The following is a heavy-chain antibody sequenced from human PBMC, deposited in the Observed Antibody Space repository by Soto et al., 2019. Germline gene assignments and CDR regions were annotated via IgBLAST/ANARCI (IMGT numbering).Heavy chain of an antibody. CDR1: GYTFTSYG. J-gene: IGHJ4*02. CDR2: ISAHNGNT. V-gene: IGHV1-18*01. D-gene: IGHD1-1*01. CDR3: ARGRYGDY. Sequence: QVHLVQSGAEVEKPGASVKVSCKASGYTFTSYGITWVRQAPGQGLEWMGWISAHNGNTDYAQKLQGRVIVTRDTSTSTAYMELMSLISDDTAVYYCARGRYGDYWGQGALVTVSS.